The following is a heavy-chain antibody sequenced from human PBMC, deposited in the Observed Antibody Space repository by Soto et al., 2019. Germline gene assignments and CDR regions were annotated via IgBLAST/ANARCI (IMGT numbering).Heavy chain of an antibody. Sequence: EVQLVESGGGLVQPGRSLRLSCAASGFTFDDYAMHWVRQAPGKGLEWVSGISWNSGSIGYADSVKGRFTISRDNAKNSLYLLMNSLRAEDTALYYCAKDPRDPTTDYFDYWGQGTLVTVSS. CDR1: GFTFDDYA. V-gene: IGHV3-9*01. D-gene: IGHD1-7*01. CDR2: ISWNSGSI. J-gene: IGHJ4*02. CDR3: AKDPRDPTTDYFDY.